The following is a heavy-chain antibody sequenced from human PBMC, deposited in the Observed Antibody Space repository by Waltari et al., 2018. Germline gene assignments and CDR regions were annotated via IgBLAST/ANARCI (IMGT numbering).Heavy chain of an antibody. Sequence: DVQLVESGGGLVRPGGSVRLSCEASGSTFGDYTCNWVRQPPGKGLEGLSAISSRGTYIYYKDSGKGRFIISRANTKNSLYLQMDGLRADDTAVYYCARSGRQENWFDPWGQGILVTVSS. V-gene: IGHV3-21*02. CDR2: ISSRGTYI. CDR3: ARSGRQENWFDP. J-gene: IGHJ5*02. D-gene: IGHD2-15*01. CDR1: GSTFGDYT.